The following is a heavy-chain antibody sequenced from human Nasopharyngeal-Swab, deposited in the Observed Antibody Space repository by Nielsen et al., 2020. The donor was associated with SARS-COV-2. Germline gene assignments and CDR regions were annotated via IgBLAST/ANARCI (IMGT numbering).Heavy chain of an antibody. Sequence: SQTLSLTCAVYGGSFSGYYWSWSRQPPGKGLEWIGEINHSGSTNYNPSLKSRVTISVDTSKNQFSLKLSSVTAADTAVYYCARVGRFLEWLLSTNYYYYMDVWGKGTTVTVSS. V-gene: IGHV4-34*01. D-gene: IGHD3-3*01. CDR2: INHSGST. CDR1: GGSFSGYY. J-gene: IGHJ6*03. CDR3: ARVGRFLEWLLSTNYYYYMDV.